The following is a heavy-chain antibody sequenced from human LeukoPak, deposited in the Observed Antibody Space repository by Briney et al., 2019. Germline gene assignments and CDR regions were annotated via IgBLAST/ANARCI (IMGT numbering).Heavy chain of an antibody. CDR1: GGTFSSYA. V-gene: IGHV1-69*04. Sequence: GASVKVSCKASGGTFSSYAISWVRQAPGQGLEWMGRIIPILGITNYAQNFQGRVTITADKSTSTAYMELSSLRSEDTALYYCAGGTSQMATIREILDCWGQGTLVTVSS. CDR2: IIPILGIT. CDR3: AGGTSQMATIREILDC. D-gene: IGHD1-26*01. J-gene: IGHJ4*02.